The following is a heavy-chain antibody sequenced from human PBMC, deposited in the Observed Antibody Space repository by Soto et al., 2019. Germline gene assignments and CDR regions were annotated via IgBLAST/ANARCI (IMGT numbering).Heavy chain of an antibody. J-gene: IGHJ4*02. CDR1: GFTFSSYG. Sequence: QVQLVESGGGVVQPGRSLRLSCAASGFTFSSYGMHWVRQAPGKGLEWVAVISYDGSNKYYADSVKGRFTISRDNSKNTLYLQMNSLRAEDTAVYYCAKTNSLNSVVVPAAVDYWGQGTLVTVSS. D-gene: IGHD2-2*01. CDR3: AKTNSLNSVVVPAAVDY. CDR2: ISYDGSNK. V-gene: IGHV3-30*18.